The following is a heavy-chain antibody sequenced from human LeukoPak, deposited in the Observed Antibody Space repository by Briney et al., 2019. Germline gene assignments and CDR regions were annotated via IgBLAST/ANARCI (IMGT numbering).Heavy chain of an antibody. V-gene: IGHV3-7*01. D-gene: IGHD2-15*01. J-gene: IGHJ6*03. Sequence: GGSLRLSCEASGFTFSSYWMSWVRQAPGKGLEWVANIKQDGSDKYYVDSSKGRFTVSRDNAKNSLYLQINSLRVGDTAVYFCARVGAATFYWYYMDVWGKGTTVTVSS. CDR2: IKQDGSDK. CDR3: ARVGAATFYWYYMDV. CDR1: GFTFSSYW.